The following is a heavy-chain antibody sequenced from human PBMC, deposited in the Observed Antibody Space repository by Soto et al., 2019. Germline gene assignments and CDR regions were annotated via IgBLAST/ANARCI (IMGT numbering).Heavy chain of an antibody. CDR2: IYYSGST. CDR1: GGSISSGGYY. V-gene: IGHV4-31*03. J-gene: IGHJ4*02. Sequence: SETLSLTCTVSGGSISSGGYYWSLIRQHPGKGLEWIGYIYYSGSTYYNPSLKSRVTISVDTSKNQFSLKLSSVTAADTAVYYCAGSIAARPWPYYFDYWGQGTLVTVSS. CDR3: AGSIAARPWPYYFDY. D-gene: IGHD6-6*01.